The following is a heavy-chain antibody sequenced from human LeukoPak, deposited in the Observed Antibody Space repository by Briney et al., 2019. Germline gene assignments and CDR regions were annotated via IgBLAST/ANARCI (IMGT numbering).Heavy chain of an antibody. D-gene: IGHD3-10*01. CDR1: GFTVSNNF. V-gene: IGHV3-66*01. Sequence: GGSLRLSCVVSGFTVSNNFMTWVRQAPGKGLEWVSLIYSGGNIYYADSVKGGFTISRDGSKNTLYLQMNSLRAEDTAVYYCARSRLLWFGELLFDYWGQGTLVTVSS. J-gene: IGHJ4*02. CDR3: ARSRLLWFGELLFDY. CDR2: IYSGGNI.